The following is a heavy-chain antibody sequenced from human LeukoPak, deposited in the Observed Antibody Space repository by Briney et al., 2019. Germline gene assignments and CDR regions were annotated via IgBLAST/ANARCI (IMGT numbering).Heavy chain of an antibody. V-gene: IGHV5-51*01. CDR3: VRQTGYSSTLDY. CDR2: IYAGESDT. D-gene: IGHD3-9*01. CDR1: GYDFSNYW. J-gene: IGHJ4*02. Sequence: GESLKISCKGSGYDFSNYWIGWVRQMPGKGLESMGVIYAGESDTKYSQSFQGQVTISVDKSINTAYLQWSSLKASDTAIYYCVRQTGYSSTLDYWGQGTLVTVSS.